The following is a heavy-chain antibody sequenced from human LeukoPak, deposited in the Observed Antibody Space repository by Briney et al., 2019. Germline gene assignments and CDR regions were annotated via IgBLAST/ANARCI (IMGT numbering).Heavy chain of an antibody. D-gene: IGHD6-13*01. Sequence: ASVKVSCKASGYAFTGYYMHWVRQAPGQGLEWMGRINPNSGGTNYAQKFQGRVTMTRDTSISTAYMELSRLRSDDTAVYYCAREDPAGTEGFGYWGQGTLVTVSS. V-gene: IGHV1-2*06. CDR3: AREDPAGTEGFGY. CDR1: GYAFTGYY. J-gene: IGHJ4*02. CDR2: INPNSGGT.